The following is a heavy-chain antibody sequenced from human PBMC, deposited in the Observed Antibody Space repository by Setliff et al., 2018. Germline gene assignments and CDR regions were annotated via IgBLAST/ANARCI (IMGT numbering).Heavy chain of an antibody. CDR3: ASIDWGENFYNTDV. D-gene: IGHD7-27*01. CDR2: ISPDGTIT. CDR1: GFTFRKYW. V-gene: IGHV3-74*01. Sequence: PGGSLRLSCGASGFTFRKYWMYWVRQVPGKGLMWVSRISPDGTITNYADSVKGRFTISRDNAKNTLYLQMNSLRGEDTAVYFCASIDWGENFYNTDVWGKGTTVTVSS. J-gene: IGHJ6*03.